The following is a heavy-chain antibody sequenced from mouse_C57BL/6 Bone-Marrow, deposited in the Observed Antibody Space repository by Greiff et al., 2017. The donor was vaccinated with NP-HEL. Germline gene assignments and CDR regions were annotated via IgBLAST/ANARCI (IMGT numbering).Heavy chain of an antibody. CDR2: IRSKSNNYAT. D-gene: IGHD2-13*01. J-gene: IGHJ3*01. Sequence: EVKLMESGGGLVQPKGSLKLSCAASGFSFNTYAMNWVRQAPGKGLEWVARIRSKSNNYATYYADSVKDRFTISRDDSESMLYLQMNNLKTEDTAMYYCVRQNDSWFAYWGQGTLVTVSA. V-gene: IGHV10-1*01. CDR1: GFSFNTYA. CDR3: VRQNDSWFAY.